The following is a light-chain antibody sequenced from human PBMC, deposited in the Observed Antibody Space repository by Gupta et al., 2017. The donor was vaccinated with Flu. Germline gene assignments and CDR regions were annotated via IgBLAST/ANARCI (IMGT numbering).Light chain of an antibody. CDR2: SNS. CDR1: SSNVGSNT. V-gene: IGLV1-44*01. CDR3: AVWDDRLSGWV. Sequence: SVVTQPPSASGTPGQTVTISCSGSSSNVGSNTVSWYQQLPGTAPKLLIYSNSQRPSGVPDRFSGSKSGTSASLAISGLQSEDEAHFYCAVWDDRLSGWVFGGGTKLTVL. J-gene: IGLJ3*02.